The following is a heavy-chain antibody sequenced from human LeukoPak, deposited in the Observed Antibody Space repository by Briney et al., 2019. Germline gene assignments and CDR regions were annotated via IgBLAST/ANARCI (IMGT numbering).Heavy chain of an antibody. V-gene: IGHV1-2*02. D-gene: IGHD5-12*01. CDR2: INPNSGGT. Sequence: VKASCKASGYTFTGYYMHWVRQAPGQGLEWMGWINPNSGGTNYAQKFQGRVTMTRDTSISTAYMELSRLRSDDTAVYYCARDPPGYSGYVLGYWGQGTLVTVSS. J-gene: IGHJ4*02. CDR3: ARDPPGYSGYVLGY. CDR1: GYTFTGYY.